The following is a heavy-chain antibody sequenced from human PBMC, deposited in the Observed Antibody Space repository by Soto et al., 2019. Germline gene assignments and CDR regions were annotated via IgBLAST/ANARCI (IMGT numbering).Heavy chain of an antibody. J-gene: IGHJ4*02. CDR1: GFTFSDYY. D-gene: IGHD3-10*02. V-gene: IGHV3-11*06. CDR2: SSNSGTYT. CDR3: ARSGAHYNVLDY. Sequence: GGSLRLSCVGSGFTFSDYYMSWVRQAPGKGLEWLSYSSNSGTYTKYAGSVKGRFSISRDNAKNSLHLQINSLRGEDTAVYYCARSGAHYNVLDYWGQGTPVTVSS.